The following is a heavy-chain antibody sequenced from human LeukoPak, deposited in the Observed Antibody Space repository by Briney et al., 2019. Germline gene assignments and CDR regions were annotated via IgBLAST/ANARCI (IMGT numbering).Heavy chain of an antibody. D-gene: IGHD3-22*01. Sequence: PSETLSLTCTVSGGSISSSSYYWGWIRQHPGKGLEWIGYIYYSGSTYYNPSLKSRVTISVDTSKNQFSLKLSSVTAADTAVYYCARDRSYYYDSSGYDRRAFDIWGQGTMVTVSS. J-gene: IGHJ3*02. CDR1: GGSISSSSYY. CDR3: ARDRSYYYDSSGYDRRAFDI. V-gene: IGHV4-31*03. CDR2: IYYSGST.